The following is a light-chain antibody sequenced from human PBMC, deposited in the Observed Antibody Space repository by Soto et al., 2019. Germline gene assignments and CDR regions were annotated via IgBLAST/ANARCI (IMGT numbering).Light chain of an antibody. Sequence: EIVLTQSPGTLSLSPGEGATLSCRASQSIGGNFLAWYQQRRGQAPRILIHGESNRATGIPDRFSGSGSGTDLNLTITRLEPEDFAVYYCQKYGGSPRTCGQGTKVDIK. CDR1: QSIGGNF. CDR2: GES. V-gene: IGKV3-20*01. J-gene: IGKJ1*01. CDR3: QKYGGSPRT.